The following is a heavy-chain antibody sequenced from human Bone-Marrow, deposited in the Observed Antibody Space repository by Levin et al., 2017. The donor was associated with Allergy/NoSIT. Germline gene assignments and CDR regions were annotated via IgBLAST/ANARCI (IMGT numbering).Heavy chain of an antibody. Sequence: SETLSLTCTVSGGSTSNYYWNWIRQPPGKALEWIGYIYHTGSASYNPSLKSRLNISLDTSKQQFSLRLTPVTAAERAMYFCATGLVVIPTASNWFDPWGPGTLVTVSS. CDR1: GGSTSNYY. CDR3: ATGLVVIPTASNWFDP. J-gene: IGHJ5*02. D-gene: IGHD2-2*01. CDR2: IYHTGSA. V-gene: IGHV4-59*01.